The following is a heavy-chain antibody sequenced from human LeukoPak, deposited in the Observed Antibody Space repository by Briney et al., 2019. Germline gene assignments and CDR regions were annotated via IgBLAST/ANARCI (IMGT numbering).Heavy chain of an antibody. Sequence: GESLKISCKGSGYSFTSYWIGWVRQMPGKGLEWMGIIYPGDSETRYSPSFQGQVTISADKSISTAYLQWSSLKASDTAMYYCAISYSSSWLNFDNWGQGTLVTVSS. CDR3: AISYSSSWLNFDN. CDR1: GYSFTSYW. V-gene: IGHV5-51*01. CDR2: IYPGDSET. J-gene: IGHJ4*02. D-gene: IGHD6-13*01.